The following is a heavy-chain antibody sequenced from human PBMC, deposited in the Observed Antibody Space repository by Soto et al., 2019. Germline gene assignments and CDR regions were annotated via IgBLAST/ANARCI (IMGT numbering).Heavy chain of an antibody. CDR2: IIPSFGTA. V-gene: IGHV1-69*01. Sequence: QVQLVQSGAEVKKPGSSVKVSCKASGGTFSSYAISWVRQAPGQGLEWMGGIIPSFGTANYAQKFQGRVTITADESTSTAYMELSSLRSEDTAVYYCARDHAQYCSSTSCPHRGGMYVWGQGTTVTFAS. J-gene: IGHJ6*02. CDR3: ARDHAQYCSSTSCPHRGGMYV. D-gene: IGHD2-2*01. CDR1: GGTFSSYA.